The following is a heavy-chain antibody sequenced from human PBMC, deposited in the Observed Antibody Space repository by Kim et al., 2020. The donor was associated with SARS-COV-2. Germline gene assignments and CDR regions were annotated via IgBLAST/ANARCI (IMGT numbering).Heavy chain of an antibody. CDR2: IISSRSSYI. CDR3: ARDYTGYGDNHAFDI. J-gene: IGHJ3*02. Sequence: GGPLRLSCAASGFTFSSYSMNWVRQAPGKGLEWVSSIISSRSSYIYYADSVKGRFTISRDNAKNSLYLQMNSLRAEDTAMYYCARDYTGYGDNHAFDIWGQGTMVTVSS. CDR1: GFTFSSYS. D-gene: IGHD4-17*01. V-gene: IGHV3-21*01.